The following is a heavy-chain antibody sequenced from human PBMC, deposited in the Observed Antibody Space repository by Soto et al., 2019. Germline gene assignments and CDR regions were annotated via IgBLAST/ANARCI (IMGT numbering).Heavy chain of an antibody. J-gene: IGHJ6*03. Sequence: GASVKVSCKASGYTFTSYAMHWVRQAPEQRLEWMGWINAGNGNTKYSQKFQGRVTITRDTSASTAYMELSSLRSEDTAVYFFARDPMVVVVVAATPPYYMDVWGKGTTVTVSS. V-gene: IGHV1-3*01. CDR1: GYTFTSYA. CDR2: INAGNGNT. CDR3: ARDPMVVVVVAATPPYYMDV. D-gene: IGHD2-15*01.